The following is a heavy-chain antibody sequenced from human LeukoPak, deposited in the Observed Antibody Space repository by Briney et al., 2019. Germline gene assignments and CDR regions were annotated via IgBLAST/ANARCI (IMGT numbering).Heavy chain of an antibody. CDR1: GYSFTSYW. CDR2: IYPGDSDT. V-gene: IGHV5-51*01. J-gene: IGHJ6*02. Sequence: GESLKISCKGFGYSFTSYWIGWVRQMPGKGLEWMGIIYPGDSDTRYSPSFQGQVTISADKSISTAYLQWSSLKASDTAMYYCARHGAVAGTEDYYYGMDVWGQGTMVTVSS. CDR3: ARHGAVAGTEDYYYGMDV. D-gene: IGHD6-19*01.